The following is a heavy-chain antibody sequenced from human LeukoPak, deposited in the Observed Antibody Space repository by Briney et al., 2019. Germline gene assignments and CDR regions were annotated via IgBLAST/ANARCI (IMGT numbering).Heavy chain of an antibody. D-gene: IGHD6-13*01. J-gene: IGHJ5*02. CDR2: IYWNDVK. V-gene: IGHV2-5*01. CDR3: AHRRRAAGWFDWFDP. CDR1: GFSLNTSGVG. Sequence: SGPTLVKPTQTLTLTCTFSGFSLNTSGVGVGWIRQPPGKALEWLALIYWNDVKYYSPSLKSRLSITKDTSRNQVVLIMTNMDPVDTATYYCAHRRRAAGWFDWFDPWGQGTLVTVSS.